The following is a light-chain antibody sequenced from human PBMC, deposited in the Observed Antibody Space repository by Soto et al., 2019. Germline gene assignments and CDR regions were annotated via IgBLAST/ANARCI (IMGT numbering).Light chain of an antibody. Sequence: DIQMTQSPSSLSASVGDRVTITCQASQDTRKYLNWYQQKPGKAPKLLIYDVSNLATGVPSRFSGSGSGTDFTFTISSLQPEDIATYYCQQYDNLPYTFGQGTKLKI. CDR2: DVS. V-gene: IGKV1-33*01. CDR1: QDTRKY. J-gene: IGKJ2*01. CDR3: QQYDNLPYT.